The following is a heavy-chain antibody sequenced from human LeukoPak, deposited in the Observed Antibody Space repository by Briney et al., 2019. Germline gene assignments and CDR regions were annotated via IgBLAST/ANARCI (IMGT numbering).Heavy chain of an antibody. D-gene: IGHD3-22*01. CDR1: GFTFSSYW. Sequence: PGGSLRLYCAASGFTFSSYWMIWVRQAPGKGLEWVAVISYDGSNKYYADSVKGRFTISRDNSKNTLYLQMNSLRAEDTAVYYCAKEGGAEIVVVTDLDYWGQGTLVTVSS. J-gene: IGHJ4*02. CDR2: ISYDGSNK. V-gene: IGHV3-30*18. CDR3: AKEGGAEIVVVTDLDY.